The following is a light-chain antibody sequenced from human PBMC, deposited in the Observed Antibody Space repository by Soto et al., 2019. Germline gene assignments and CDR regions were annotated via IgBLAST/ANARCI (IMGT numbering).Light chain of an antibody. V-gene: IGKV1-27*01. Sequence: DIQMTQSPSSLSASVGDRVTITCRASQGISKYLAWYQQKPGKVPKVLIYVASTLQSGVPSRFSGSGSGTDFTLTISSLQPEDVATYYCQKYNSAPLTFGGGTKVEIK. CDR3: QKYNSAPLT. CDR1: QGISKY. CDR2: VAS. J-gene: IGKJ4*01.